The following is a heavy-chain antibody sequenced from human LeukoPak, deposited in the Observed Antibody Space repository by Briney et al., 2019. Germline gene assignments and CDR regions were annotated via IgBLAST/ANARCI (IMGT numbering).Heavy chain of an antibody. J-gene: IGHJ6*02. CDR3: AREGVWRQQLVDYYYGMDV. CDR2: INSDGSST. Sequence: GSPRLSCAASGFTFSSYWMYWVRQAPGKGLVWVSRINSDGSSTSYADSVKGRFTISRDNAKNTLYLQMNSLRAEDTAVYYCAREGVWRQQLVDYYYGMDVWGHGTTVTVSS. CDR1: GFTFSSYW. V-gene: IGHV3-74*01. D-gene: IGHD6-13*01.